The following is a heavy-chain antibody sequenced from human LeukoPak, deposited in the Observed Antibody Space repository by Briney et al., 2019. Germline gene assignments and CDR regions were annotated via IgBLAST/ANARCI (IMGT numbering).Heavy chain of an antibody. CDR2: TYSGGST. J-gene: IGHJ4*02. CDR1: GFTVSSNY. D-gene: IGHD3-22*01. V-gene: IGHV3-53*01. CDR3: ARYITRHYYDSSGYYHYFDY. Sequence: GGSLRLSCAASGFTVSSNYMSWVRQAPGKGLEWVSVTYSGGSTYYADSVKGRFTISRDNSKNTLYLQMNSLRAEDTAVYYCARYITRHYYDSSGYYHYFDYWGQGTLVTVSS.